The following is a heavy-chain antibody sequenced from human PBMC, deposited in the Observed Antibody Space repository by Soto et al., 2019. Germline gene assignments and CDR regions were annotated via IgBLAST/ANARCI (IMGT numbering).Heavy chain of an antibody. CDR2: ISSSGSTI. D-gene: IGHD1-26*01. CDR1: GFTFSSYE. J-gene: IGHJ5*02. Sequence: LRLSCAASGFTFSSYEMNWVRQAPGKGLEWVSYISSSGSTIYYADSVKGRFTISRDNAKNSLYLQMNSLRAEDTAVYYCARSPRGSYRTIGFDPWGQGTLVTVSS. CDR3: ARSPRGSYRTIGFDP. V-gene: IGHV3-48*03.